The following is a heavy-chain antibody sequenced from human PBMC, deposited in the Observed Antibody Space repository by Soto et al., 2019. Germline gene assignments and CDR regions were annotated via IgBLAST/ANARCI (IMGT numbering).Heavy chain of an antibody. CDR1: GYTFTGYS. J-gene: IGHJ6*02. CDR3: ARETKASYYYYGMDV. Sequence: ASVKVSCKASGYTFTGYSMHWVRQAPGQGLEWMGWINAGNGNTKYSQKLQGRVTITRDTSVSTAYMELSSLRSEDTAVYYCARETKASYYYYGMDVWGQGTTVTVSS. V-gene: IGHV1-3*01. CDR2: INAGNGNT.